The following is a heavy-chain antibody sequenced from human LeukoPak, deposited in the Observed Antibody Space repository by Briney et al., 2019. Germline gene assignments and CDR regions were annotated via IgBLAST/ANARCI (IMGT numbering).Heavy chain of an antibody. D-gene: IGHD2-15*01. J-gene: IGHJ5*02. CDR3: GRAPRPVAWNWFDP. V-gene: IGHV3-49*03. CDR1: GSSFGDYA. CDR2: IRSKTYGGTS. Sequence: GGSLRLSCTTSGSSFGDYAVGWFRQAPGMGLEWLGFIRSKTYGGTSEYAASLKGRFTMSRDDSKSIAYLQMNSLKIEDTAVYYCGRAPRPVAWNWFDPWGQGTLVTVSP.